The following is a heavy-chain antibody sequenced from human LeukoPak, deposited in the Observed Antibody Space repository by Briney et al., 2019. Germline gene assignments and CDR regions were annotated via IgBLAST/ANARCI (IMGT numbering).Heavy chain of an antibody. CDR1: GFTFSSYS. Sequence: PGGSLRLSCAASGFTFSSYSMNWVRQAPGKGLEWVSYISSSSSTIYYADSVKGRFTISRDNAKNSLYLQMNSLRAEDTAVYYCASMSTRYGDYPTCWGQGTLVTVSS. D-gene: IGHD4-17*01. J-gene: IGHJ4*02. CDR3: ASMSTRYGDYPTC. V-gene: IGHV3-48*01. CDR2: ISSSSSTI.